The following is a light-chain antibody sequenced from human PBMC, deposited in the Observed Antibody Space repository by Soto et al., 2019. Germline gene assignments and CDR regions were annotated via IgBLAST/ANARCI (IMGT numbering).Light chain of an antibody. CDR3: QQYNSDSRT. V-gene: IGKV1-33*01. J-gene: IGKJ1*01. CDR1: QDIGNY. CDR2: DAS. Sequence: DIQMTQSPSSLSASVGDRVTITCQASQDIGNYLNWYQQKPGKAPKLLIFDASNLESGVPSRFSGSGSGTDFTLTISSLQPDDFATYYCQQYNSDSRTFGQGTKVDIK.